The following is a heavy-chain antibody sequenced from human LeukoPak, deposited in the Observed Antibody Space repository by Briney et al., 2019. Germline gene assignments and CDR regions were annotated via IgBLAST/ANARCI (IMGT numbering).Heavy chain of an antibody. CDR3: ARHEGAAGPFDY. CDR1: GGSISSYF. D-gene: IGHD6-13*01. V-gene: IGHV4-59*08. J-gene: IGHJ4*02. CDR2: IHYSERS. Sequence: KPSETLSLTCTVSGGSISSYFWSWIRQPPGKELDWIGYIHYSERSDYNASLKRRVTMSVDTSKNQFSLKLSPVAAAGTAVYYCARHEGAAGPFDYWGQGTLVTVSS.